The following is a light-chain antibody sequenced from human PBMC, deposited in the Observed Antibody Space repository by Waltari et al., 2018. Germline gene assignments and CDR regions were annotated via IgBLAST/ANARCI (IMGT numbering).Light chain of an antibody. CDR3: QSADSSGTYIV. CDR2: KDS. CDR1: ALPKQY. V-gene: IGLV3-25*03. Sequence: SYDLTQPPSVSVSPGQTARITCSGDALPKQYANWYQQKAGQAPVLVIHKDSDRPSGIPERFSGSNSGTTVTLTISGVQAEDEADYYCQSADSSGTYIVFGGGTKLTVL. J-gene: IGLJ2*01.